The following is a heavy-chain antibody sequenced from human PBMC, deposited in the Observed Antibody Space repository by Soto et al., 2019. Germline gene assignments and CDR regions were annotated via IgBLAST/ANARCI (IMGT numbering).Heavy chain of an antibody. CDR2: INHSGST. D-gene: IGHD3-22*01. CDR3: ARRSQNYYDSSGYRRSENYFDY. CDR1: IARFSCYY. Sequence: PSYTLSQTCSADIARFSCYYGSRIRQPPGKGLEWLGEINHSGSTNYNPSLKSRVTISVDTSKNQFSLKLSSVTAADTAVYYCARRSQNYYDSSGYRRSENYFDYWGQGILVTV. J-gene: IGHJ4*02. V-gene: IGHV4-34*01.